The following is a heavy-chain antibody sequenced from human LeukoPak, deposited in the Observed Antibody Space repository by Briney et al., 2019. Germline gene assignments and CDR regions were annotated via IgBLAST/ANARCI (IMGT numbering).Heavy chain of an antibody. V-gene: IGHV3-53*01. D-gene: IGHD5-18*01. Sequence: GGSLRLSCAASGFTVSSNYMSWVRQAPGKGLEWVSVIYSGGSTYYADSVRGRFTISRDNSKNTLYLEMSSLRAEDTAVYYCARGLITVDTATVRGYGMDVWGKGTTVTVSS. CDR1: GFTVSSNY. CDR2: IYSGGST. CDR3: ARGLITVDTATVRGYGMDV. J-gene: IGHJ6*04.